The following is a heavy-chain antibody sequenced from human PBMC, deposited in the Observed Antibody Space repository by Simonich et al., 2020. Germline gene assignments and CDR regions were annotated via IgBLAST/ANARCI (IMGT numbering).Heavy chain of an antibody. V-gene: IGHV1-69-2*01. CDR3: ATGFEYSSSSWAFDI. Sequence: EVQLVQSGAEVKKPGATVKISCKVSGYTFTDYYMHWVQQAPGKGLEWMERVDPENGEKTYAEKFKGRVTITADTSTDTAYMELSSLRSEDTAVYYCATGFEYSSSSWAFDIWGQGTMVTVSS. J-gene: IGHJ3*02. D-gene: IGHD6-6*01. CDR2: VDPENGEK. CDR1: GYTFTDYY.